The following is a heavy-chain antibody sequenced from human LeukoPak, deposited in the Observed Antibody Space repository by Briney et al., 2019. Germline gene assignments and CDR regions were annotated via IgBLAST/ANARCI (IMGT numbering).Heavy chain of an antibody. CDR1: GASISSHY. Sequence: SETLSLTCSVSGASISSHYWSWIRQPPGKGLEWIGYIHYSGSTNCNPSLKSRVTISLDTSKNQFSLKLTSVTAADTAVYYCSRDDRGDTALDYWGQGTLVTVSS. CDR2: IHYSGST. J-gene: IGHJ4*02. V-gene: IGHV4-59*11. D-gene: IGHD5-18*01. CDR3: SRDDRGDTALDY.